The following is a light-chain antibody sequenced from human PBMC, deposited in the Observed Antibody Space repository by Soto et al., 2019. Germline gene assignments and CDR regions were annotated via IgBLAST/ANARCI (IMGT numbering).Light chain of an antibody. CDR2: EVT. CDR3: SSYTSSSTYV. CDR1: SSDVGGYNY. J-gene: IGLJ1*01. Sequence: QSVLTQPASVSGSPGQSITISCTGTSSDVGGYNYVAWYQQHPGKAPKLLISEVTDRPSGVPNRFSGSKSGNTASLTISGLQADDEADYYCSSYTSSSTYVFGPGTKVTVL. V-gene: IGLV2-14*01.